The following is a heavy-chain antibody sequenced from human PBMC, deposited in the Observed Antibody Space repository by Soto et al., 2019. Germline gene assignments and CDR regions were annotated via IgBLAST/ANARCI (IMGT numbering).Heavy chain of an antibody. Sequence: GSLRLSCAASGFTFSTYAMTWVRQAPGKGLDWVSATSYDGATTYYAESVKGRFTMSRDNSKNTLYLQMNGLRADDTAVYFCARIATESHTDYWGQGALVTVSS. CDR3: ARIATESHTDY. V-gene: IGHV3-23*01. J-gene: IGHJ4*02. CDR2: TSYDGATT. CDR1: GFTFSTYA.